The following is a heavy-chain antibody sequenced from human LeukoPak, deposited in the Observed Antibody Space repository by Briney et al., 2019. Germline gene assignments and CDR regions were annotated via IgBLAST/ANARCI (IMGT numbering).Heavy chain of an antibody. CDR3: ARTLWGLTLLSSDY. CDR2: IRYDGSNK. D-gene: IGHD3-16*01. V-gene: IGHV3-30*02. CDR1: GFTFSSYG. J-gene: IGHJ4*02. Sequence: GGSLRLSCAASGFTFSSYGMHWVRQAPGKGLEWVAFIRYDGSNKYYADSVKGRFTISRDNSKNTLYLQMNSLRAEDTAIYYCARTLWGLTLLSSDYWGQGTLVTVSS.